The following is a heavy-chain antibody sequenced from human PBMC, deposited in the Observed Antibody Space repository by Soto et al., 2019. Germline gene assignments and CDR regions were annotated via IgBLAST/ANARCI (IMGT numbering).Heavy chain of an antibody. CDR3: AHGYCSGTSCYTFDY. CDR2: IYWDDDK. J-gene: IGHJ4*02. D-gene: IGHD2-15*01. Sequence: QITLKESGPTLVKPTQTLTLTCTFSGFSLSTSGVGVGWIRQPPGKALEWLALIYWDDDKRYSPSLKSRLTTTTDTSKNQVVLTMTNMDPVDTATYYCAHGYCSGTSCYTFDYWGQGTLVTVSS. CDR1: GFSLSTSGVG. V-gene: IGHV2-5*02.